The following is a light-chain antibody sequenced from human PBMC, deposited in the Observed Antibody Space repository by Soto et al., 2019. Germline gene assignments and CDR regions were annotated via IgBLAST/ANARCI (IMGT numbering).Light chain of an antibody. CDR1: QSVSSY. V-gene: IGKV3-11*01. Sequence: EIVLTQSPATLSLSPGERATLSCRASQSVSSYLAWYQQKPGQAPRLLIYDASNRATGIPARFSSSGSGTDFTLTISSREPEDFAVYYWRQRRNRPPYPFGQGTKLEIK. J-gene: IGKJ2*01. CDR3: RQRRNRPPYP. CDR2: DAS.